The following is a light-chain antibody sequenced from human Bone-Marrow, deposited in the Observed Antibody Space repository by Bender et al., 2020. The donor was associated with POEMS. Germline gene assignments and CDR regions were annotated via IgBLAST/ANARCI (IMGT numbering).Light chain of an antibody. CDR1: SGDVGGYNY. Sequence: QSALTQPASVSGSLGQSVTISCTGTSGDVGGYNYVSWYQQHPGKAPKLMISEVSKRPSGVPDRFSGSKSGNTASLTVSGIQAEDEADYYCQSYDSSPNAVFGGGTKLTVL. CDR3: QSYDSSPNAV. V-gene: IGLV2-8*01. CDR2: EVS. J-gene: IGLJ2*01.